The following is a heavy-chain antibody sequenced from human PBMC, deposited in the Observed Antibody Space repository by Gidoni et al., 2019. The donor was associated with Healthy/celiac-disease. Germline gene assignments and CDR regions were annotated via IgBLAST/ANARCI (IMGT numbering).Heavy chain of an antibody. J-gene: IGHJ5*02. D-gene: IGHD3-3*01. V-gene: IGHV3-74*01. CDR1: GSAFSSSW. CDR3: ASLNYDFWSGYTKPNWFDP. CDR2: INSVGSRP. Sequence: EVQLVESGGGLVQPGGSLRPSCAAPGSAFSSSWIHWVRQAPGKGLVWVSRINSVGSRPSYADSVKDRFTISRDNAKNTLYLQMNSLRAEDTAVYYWASLNYDFWSGYTKPNWFDPWGQGTLVTVSS.